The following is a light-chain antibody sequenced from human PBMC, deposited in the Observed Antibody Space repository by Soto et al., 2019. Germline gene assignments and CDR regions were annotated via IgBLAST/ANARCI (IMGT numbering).Light chain of an antibody. J-gene: IGKJ4*01. V-gene: IGKV3-11*01. CDR3: QQRSNWPLT. Sequence: EIVLTQSPATLSLSPGERATLSCRASQSVSSYLAWYQQKPGQAPRLLIYDASHRATAIPARFSGSGSGTDFTLTISSLEPEDFAFYYCQQRSNWPLTFGGGTKVEIK. CDR1: QSVSSY. CDR2: DAS.